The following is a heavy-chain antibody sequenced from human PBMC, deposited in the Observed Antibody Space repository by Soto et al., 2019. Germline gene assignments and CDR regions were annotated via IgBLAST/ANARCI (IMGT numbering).Heavy chain of an antibody. CDR3: VGEVGFQLIY. CDR2: ITSSSVTM. D-gene: IGHD2-2*01. Sequence: EVQLVESGGGLVQPGGSLRLSCAASGFTFSTYSMNWVRQAPGKGLEWISYITSSSVTMYADSVKGRFTISRDNAKNSLYLQMNSLRAEDTAVYFCVGEVGFQLIYWGQGTLVTVSS. J-gene: IGHJ4*02. V-gene: IGHV3-48*01. CDR1: GFTFSTYS.